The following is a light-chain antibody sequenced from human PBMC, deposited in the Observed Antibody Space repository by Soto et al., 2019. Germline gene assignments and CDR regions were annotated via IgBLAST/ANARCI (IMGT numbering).Light chain of an antibody. V-gene: IGLV2-14*01. CDR3: NSYTTSSTYV. J-gene: IGLJ1*01. CDR2: EVT. Sequence: QSVLTQPASVSGSPGQSIIISCSGTSSDVGGYNLVSWYRQHPGNAPKLLIYEVTNRPSGVSNRFSGSKSGNTASLTISGLQAEDEADYYCNSYTTSSTYVFGTGTKVTVL. CDR1: SSDVGGYNL.